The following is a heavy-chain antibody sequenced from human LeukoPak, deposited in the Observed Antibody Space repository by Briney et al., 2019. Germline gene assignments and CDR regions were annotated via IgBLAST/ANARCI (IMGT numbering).Heavy chain of an antibody. CDR2: ISHSSSYI. CDR1: GFTFSGYS. V-gene: IGHV3-21*01. D-gene: IGHD1-26*01. CDR3: ARWELIDY. Sequence: GSLRLSCAASGFTFSGYSMNWVRQAPGKGPEWVPSISHSSSYIYYADSVKGRFTISRDNAKNSLYLQMNSLRAEDTAVYYCARWELIDYWGQGTLVTVSS. J-gene: IGHJ4*02.